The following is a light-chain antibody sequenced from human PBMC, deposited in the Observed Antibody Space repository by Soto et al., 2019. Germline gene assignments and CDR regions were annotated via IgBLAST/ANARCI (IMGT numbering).Light chain of an antibody. Sequence: EIVMTQSRATLSVSPGETATLCCRASQRVGINLAWYQQKPGQAPRLLIYSASTRASGIPDRFSSSGSGTEFTLTISRLEPEDFAVYYCQQYGSSPLTFGQGTKVDI. CDR3: QQYGSSPLT. CDR2: SAS. CDR1: QRVGIN. V-gene: IGKV3-15*01. J-gene: IGKJ1*01.